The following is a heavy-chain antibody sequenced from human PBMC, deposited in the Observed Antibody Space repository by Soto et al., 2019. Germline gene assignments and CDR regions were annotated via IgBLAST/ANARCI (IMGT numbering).Heavy chain of an antibody. D-gene: IGHD2-2*01. Sequence: PGEFLKISCKGSGYSFTSYWTSWVRQMPGKGMEWMRRINPSDSYTNYSPSFQGHVTISADKSISTAYLQWSSLKASDTAMYYCASSPRGYCSSTSCRELGNYYGMDVWGQGTTVTVS. CDR1: GYSFTSYW. CDR2: INPSDSYT. J-gene: IGHJ6*02. V-gene: IGHV5-10-1*01. CDR3: ASSPRGYCSSTSCRELGNYYGMDV.